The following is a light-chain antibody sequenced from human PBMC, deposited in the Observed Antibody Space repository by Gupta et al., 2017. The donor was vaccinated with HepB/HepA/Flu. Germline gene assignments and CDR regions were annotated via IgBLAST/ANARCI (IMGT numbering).Light chain of an antibody. CDR3: SSYTSSSYVV. J-gene: IGLJ2*01. CDR1: SSDVGGYNY. V-gene: IGLV2-14*01. CDR2: DVS. Sequence: QSALTQPASVSGSPGQSITISCTGTSSDVGGYNYVSWYQQHPGKAPKLMIYDVSNRPSGVSNRFSGSKSGTTASLTISGLQAEDDAYYYCSSYTSSSYVVFGGGTKMTVL.